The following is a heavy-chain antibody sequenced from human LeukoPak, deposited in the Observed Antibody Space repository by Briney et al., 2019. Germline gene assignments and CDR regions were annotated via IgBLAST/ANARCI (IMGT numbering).Heavy chain of an antibody. CDR2: IVVGSGNT. CDR3: AAAVYCSGGSCYGDAFDI. CDR1: GFTFTSSA. D-gene: IGHD2-15*01. J-gene: IGHJ3*02. Sequence: GTSVKVSCKASGFTFTSSAMQWVRQARVQRLEWIGWIVVGSGNTNYAQKFQERVTITRDMSTSTAYMELSSLRSEDTAVYYCAAAVYCSGGSCYGDAFDIWGQGTMVTVSS. V-gene: IGHV1-58*02.